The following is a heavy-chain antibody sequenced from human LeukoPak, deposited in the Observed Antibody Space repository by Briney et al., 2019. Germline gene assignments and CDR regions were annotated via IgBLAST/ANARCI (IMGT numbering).Heavy chain of an antibody. J-gene: IGHJ5*02. V-gene: IGHV1-8*02. CDR1: GYTFASYG. D-gene: IGHD2-2*02. CDR3: ARDRGNIVVAPNAIRGWFDP. Sequence: ASVKVSCKASGYTFASYGISWVRQAPGQGLEWMGWMNPNSGNTGYAQKFQGRVTMTRNTSISTAYMELSSLRSEDTAVYYCARDRGNIVVAPNAIRGWFDPWGQGTLVTVSS. CDR2: MNPNSGNT.